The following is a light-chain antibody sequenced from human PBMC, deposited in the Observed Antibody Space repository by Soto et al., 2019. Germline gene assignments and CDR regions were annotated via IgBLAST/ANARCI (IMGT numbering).Light chain of an antibody. CDR3: QQHNNWPLT. V-gene: IGKV3D-15*01. CDR2: RIS. CDR1: QSADRN. J-gene: IGKJ4*01. Sequence: EIVLTRSPDTLSVSPGETATLSCRASQSADRNLVWYQQKPGQAPRLLMYRISARATGVPARFSGSGSGTEFTLTISSLQSEDAAVYYCQQHNNWPLTFGGGTKVEI.